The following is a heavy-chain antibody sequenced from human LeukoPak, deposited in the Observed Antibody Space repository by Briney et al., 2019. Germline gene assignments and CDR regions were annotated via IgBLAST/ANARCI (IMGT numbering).Heavy chain of an antibody. CDR3: ARLGLGPYDRGGATYYYYMDV. V-gene: IGHV4-4*07. CDR1: GGSISSYY. CDR2: IYTSGST. J-gene: IGHJ6*03. Sequence: PSETLSLTCTVSGGSISSYYWSWIRQPAGKGLEWIGLIYTSGSTNYNPSLKSRVTMSVDTSKNHFSLNLSSVTAADTAVYYCARLGLGPYDRGGATYYYYMDVWGKGTTVTISS. D-gene: IGHD2-21*01.